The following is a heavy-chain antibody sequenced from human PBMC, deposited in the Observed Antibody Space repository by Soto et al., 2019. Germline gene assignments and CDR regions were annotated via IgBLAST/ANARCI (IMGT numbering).Heavy chain of an antibody. CDR3: AREPKRSTGYSSDTTFDY. J-gene: IGHJ4*02. Sequence: PGESLKISCKGSGYSFTSYWINWVRQMPGKGLEWMGRIDPSDSYTNYSPSFQGHVTISADKSISTAYLQWSSLKASDTAMYYCAREPKRSTGYSSDTTFDYWGQGTRVTVSS. D-gene: IGHD6-25*01. V-gene: IGHV5-10-1*01. CDR1: GYSFTSYW. CDR2: IDPSDSYT.